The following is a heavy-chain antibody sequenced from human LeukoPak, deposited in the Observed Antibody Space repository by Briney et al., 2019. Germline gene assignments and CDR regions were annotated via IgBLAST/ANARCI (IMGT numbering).Heavy chain of an antibody. CDR3: ARQVATKGEWAFDV. CDR2: IRHDGHT. J-gene: IGHJ3*01. D-gene: IGHD5-12*01. CDR1: GYFSTGYFSTYYY. V-gene: IGHV4-38-2*02. Sequence: PSETLSLTCTVSGYFSTGYFSTYYYWGWIRQPPGKGLEWIASIRHDGHTYYNASLKSQVTISIDMSRNQFSLKFNSLTAADTAVYYCARQVATKGEWAFDVWGQGTMVTVSS.